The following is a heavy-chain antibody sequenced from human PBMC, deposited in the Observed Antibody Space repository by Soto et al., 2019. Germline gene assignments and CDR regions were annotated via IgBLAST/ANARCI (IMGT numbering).Heavy chain of an antibody. Sequence: ASVKVSCKASGYTFTGYYMHWVRQAPGQGLEWMGWINPNSGGTNYAQKFQGRVTMTRDTSISTAYMEPSRLRSDDTAVYYCARATYCSSTSCYSGLGGGMDVWGQGTMVTVSS. CDR3: ARATYCSSTSCYSGLGGGMDV. D-gene: IGHD2-2*01. J-gene: IGHJ6*02. CDR2: INPNSGGT. V-gene: IGHV1-2*02. CDR1: GYTFTGYY.